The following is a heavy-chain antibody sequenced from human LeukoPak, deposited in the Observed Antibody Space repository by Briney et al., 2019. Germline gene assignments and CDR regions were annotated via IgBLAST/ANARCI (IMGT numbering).Heavy chain of an antibody. CDR3: ARGHSSSWLSYFDY. J-gene: IGHJ4*02. CDR1: GFTFSNAW. V-gene: IGHV4-59*01. D-gene: IGHD6-13*01. CDR2: IYYSGST. Sequence: PGGSLRLSCAASGFTFSNAWMSWVRQAPGKGLEWIGYIYYSGSTNYNPSLKSRVTISEDTSKNQFSLNLNSVTAADTAVYYCARGHSSSWLSYFDYWGQGTLVTVSS.